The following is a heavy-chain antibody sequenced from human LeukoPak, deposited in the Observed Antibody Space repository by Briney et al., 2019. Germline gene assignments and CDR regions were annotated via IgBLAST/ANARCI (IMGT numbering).Heavy chain of an antibody. CDR1: GYTFTSYD. D-gene: IGHD4/OR15-4a*01. Sequence: ASVKVSCKASGYTFTSYDINWVRQATGQGLEWMGCMNPNSGNTGYAQKFQGRVTMTRNTSISTAYMELSSLRSEDTAVYYCARTGMTMVPKIDYWGQGTLVTVSS. V-gene: IGHV1-8*01. CDR3: ARTGMTMVPKIDY. CDR2: MNPNSGNT. J-gene: IGHJ4*02.